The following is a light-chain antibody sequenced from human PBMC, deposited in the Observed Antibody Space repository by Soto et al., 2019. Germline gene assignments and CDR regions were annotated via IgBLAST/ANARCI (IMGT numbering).Light chain of an antibody. CDR3: QQSYSTPV. Sequence: DIQMTQSPSSLSASVGDRVTITCRASQSISSYLNWYQQKPGKAPKLLIYAASSLQSGVPSRFSGSGSGTDFTLTISRLQPEDFATYYCQQSYSTPVFGQGIKLEIK. CDR1: QSISSY. J-gene: IGKJ2*01. CDR2: AAS. V-gene: IGKV1-39*01.